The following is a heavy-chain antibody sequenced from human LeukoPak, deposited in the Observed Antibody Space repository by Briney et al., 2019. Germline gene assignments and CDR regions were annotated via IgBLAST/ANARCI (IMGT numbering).Heavy chain of an antibody. CDR3: VKGLYSSSSTFDY. Sequence: PGGSLRLSCSASGFTFSSYAMHWVRQAPGKGLEYVSAINANGGSTYYADSVKGRFTISRDNSKNTLYLQMSSLRAEDTAVYYCVKGLYSSSSTFDYWGQGTLVTVSS. D-gene: IGHD6-6*01. J-gene: IGHJ4*02. V-gene: IGHV3-64D*09. CDR2: INANGGST. CDR1: GFTFSSYA.